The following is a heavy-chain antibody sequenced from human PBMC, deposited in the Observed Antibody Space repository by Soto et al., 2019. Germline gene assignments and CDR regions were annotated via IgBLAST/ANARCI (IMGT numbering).Heavy chain of an antibody. CDR1: GVIFSSNT. CDR3: ASKAACGGDCYAFDS. CDR2: IIPLFGTA. D-gene: IGHD2-21*02. Sequence: SVKVSGNASGVIFSSNTINWVRQAAGRGLEWMGGIIPLFGTANYAEKFQGRVTITADKATKTEYMELTSLRSEDTAVYYCASKAACGGDCYAFDSWGQGTLVTVSS. V-gene: IGHV1-69*06. J-gene: IGHJ4*02.